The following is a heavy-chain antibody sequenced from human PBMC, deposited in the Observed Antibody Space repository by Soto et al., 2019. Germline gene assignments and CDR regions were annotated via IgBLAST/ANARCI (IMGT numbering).Heavy chain of an antibody. CDR3: ARGSAPGYSSSWGYDY. V-gene: IGHV4-34*01. D-gene: IGHD6-13*01. Sequence: SETLSLTCAVYGGSFSGYYWSWIRQPPGKGLEWIGEINHSGSTNYNPSLKSRVTISVDTSKNQFSLKLSSVTAADTAVYYCARGSAPGYSSSWGYDYWGQGTLVTVSS. J-gene: IGHJ4*02. CDR2: INHSGST. CDR1: GGSFSGYY.